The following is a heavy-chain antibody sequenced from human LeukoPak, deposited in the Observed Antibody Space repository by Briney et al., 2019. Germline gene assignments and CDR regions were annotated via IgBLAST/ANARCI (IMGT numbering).Heavy chain of an antibody. V-gene: IGHV4-59*08. D-gene: IGHD6-13*01. J-gene: IGHJ4*02. CDR1: GGSISSYY. CDR3: ARHRGRIAAGIDY. CDR2: IYYSGST. Sequence: PSETLSLTCTVSGGSISSYYWSWIRQPPGKGLEWIGYIYYSGSTNYNPSLKSRVTISVDTSKNQFSLKLSSVTAADTAVYYCARHRGRIAAGIDYWGQGTLVTVSS.